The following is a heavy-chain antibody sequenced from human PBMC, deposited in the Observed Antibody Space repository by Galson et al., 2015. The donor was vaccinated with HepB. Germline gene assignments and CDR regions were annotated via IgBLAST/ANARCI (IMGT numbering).Heavy chain of an antibody. CDR2: IKQDGSEK. J-gene: IGHJ4*02. V-gene: IGHV3-7*01. CDR3: ARGISSARWGSYGY. D-gene: IGHD1-26*01. Sequence: SLRLSCAASGFTFSSYWMSWVRQAPGKGLEWVANIKQDGSEKYYVDSVKGRFTISRDNAKNSLYLQMNSLRAEDTAVYYCARGISSARWGSYGYWGQGTLVTVSS. CDR1: GFTFSSYW.